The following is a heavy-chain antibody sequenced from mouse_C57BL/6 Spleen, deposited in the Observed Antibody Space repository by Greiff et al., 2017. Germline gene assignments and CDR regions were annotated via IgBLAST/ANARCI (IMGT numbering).Heavy chain of an antibody. Sequence: QVQLQQSRPELVRPGVSVKISCKGSGYTFTDYAMHWVKQSHAKSLEWIGVISTYYGDASYNQKFKDKATMTVDKSSSTAYMELARLTSEDSSVYYCGSGGDYDMGYYYAMDYWGQRTSVTVSS. J-gene: IGHJ4*01. D-gene: IGHD2-4*01. V-gene: IGHV1-67*01. CDR2: ISTYYGDA. CDR1: GYTFTDYA. CDR3: GSGGDYDMGYYYAMDY.